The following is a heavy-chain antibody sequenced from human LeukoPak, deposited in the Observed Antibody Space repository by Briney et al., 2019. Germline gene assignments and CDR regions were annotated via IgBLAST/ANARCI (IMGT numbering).Heavy chain of an antibody. CDR2: INHSGST. CDR3: ARDSYGYTFYYYMDV. V-gene: IGHV4-34*01. Sequence: SETLSLTCAVYGGSFSGYYWSWIRQPPGKGLEWIGEINHSGSTNYNPSLKSRVTISVDTSKNQFSLKLSSVTAADTAVYYCARDSYGYTFYYYMDVWGKGTTVTVSS. J-gene: IGHJ6*03. CDR1: GGSFSGYY. D-gene: IGHD5-18*01.